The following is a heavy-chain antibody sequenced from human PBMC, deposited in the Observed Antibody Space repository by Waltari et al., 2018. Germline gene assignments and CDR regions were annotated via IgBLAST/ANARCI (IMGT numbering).Heavy chain of an antibody. V-gene: IGHV1-69*05. CDR3: ARGPITGTTIDYYYGMDV. D-gene: IGHD1-7*01. CDR2: IIPSLGTA. Sequence: QVQLVQSGAEVKKPGSSVKVSCKASGGTFSSYAISWVRPAPGQGLEWMGGIIPSLGTANYAQKFQGRVTITTDESTSTAYMELSSLRSEDTAVYYCARGPITGTTIDYYYGMDVWGQGTTVTVS. CDR1: GGTFSSYA. J-gene: IGHJ6*02.